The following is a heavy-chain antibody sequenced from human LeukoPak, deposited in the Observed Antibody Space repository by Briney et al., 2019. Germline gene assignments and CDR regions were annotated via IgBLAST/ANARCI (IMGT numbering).Heavy chain of an antibody. CDR3: ARPNSSGRSVRVDY. V-gene: IGHV3-33*01. CDR2: IWYDGSNK. CDR1: GFTFSSYG. D-gene: IGHD6-19*01. Sequence: GGSLRLSCAASGFTFSSYGMHSGRQAPGKGLEWVAAIWYDGSNKYYADSVKGRFTISRDNSKNTLYLQMNSLRAEDTAVYYCARPNSSGRSVRVDYWGQGTLVTVSP. J-gene: IGHJ4*02.